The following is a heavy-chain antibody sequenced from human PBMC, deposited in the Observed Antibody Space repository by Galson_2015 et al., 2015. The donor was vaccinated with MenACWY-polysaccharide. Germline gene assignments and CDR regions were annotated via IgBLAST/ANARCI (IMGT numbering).Heavy chain of an antibody. CDR2: MKPNSGET. CDR3: ARGDRIVVVPAANIRHYYMDV. CDR1: GYTFTSSD. Sequence: SVKVSCKASGYTFTSSDINWVRQAPGQGLEWMGWMKPNSGETGYAQKFQGRVTMTRNNSISTAYMELSSLRSEDTAVYYCARGDRIVVVPAANIRHYYMDVWGKGTTVTVSS. J-gene: IGHJ6*03. D-gene: IGHD2-2*01. V-gene: IGHV1-8*01.